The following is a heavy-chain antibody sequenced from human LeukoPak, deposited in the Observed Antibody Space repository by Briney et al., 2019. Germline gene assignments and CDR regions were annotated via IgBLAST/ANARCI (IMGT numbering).Heavy chain of an antibody. CDR2: ISTMSNYI. D-gene: IGHD5-12*01. CDR3: SRDRLGGLDL. V-gene: IGHV3-21*01. Sequence: GGSLRLSCAASGFDFSTYAINWVRQAPGKGLEWVSSISTMSNYIFYGDSVKGRFTISRDNAKNSVYLQMNSLRPEDTAVYYCSRDRLGGLDLWGQGTLVTVSS. CDR1: GFDFSTYA. J-gene: IGHJ5*02.